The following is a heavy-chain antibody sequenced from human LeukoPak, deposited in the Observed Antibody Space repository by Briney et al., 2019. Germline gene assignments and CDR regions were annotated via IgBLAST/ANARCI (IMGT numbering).Heavy chain of an antibody. V-gene: IGHV3-21*01. CDR3: ARDLGSVAAASNYFDY. Sequence: GGSLRLSCAASGFTFSSYSMNWVRQAPGKGLEWVSSISSSSSYIYYADSVKGRFTISRDNAKNSLYLQMNSLRAEDAAVYYCARDLGSVAAASNYFDYWGQGTLVTVSS. CDR2: ISSSSSYI. D-gene: IGHD6-13*01. CDR1: GFTFSSYS. J-gene: IGHJ4*02.